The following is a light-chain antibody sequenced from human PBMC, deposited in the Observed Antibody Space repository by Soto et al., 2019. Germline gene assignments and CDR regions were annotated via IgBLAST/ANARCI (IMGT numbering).Light chain of an antibody. Sequence: DIQMTQSPSTLSASVGDRVTITCRASQSIDNWLAWYQQKPGKAPKLLIYAASTLETGVPSRFSGSGSGTEFTLTIKSLQFDDFATYYCQQFSSYSTFGQGTKVEIK. CDR1: QSIDNW. CDR2: AAS. J-gene: IGKJ1*01. V-gene: IGKV1-5*01. CDR3: QQFSSYST.